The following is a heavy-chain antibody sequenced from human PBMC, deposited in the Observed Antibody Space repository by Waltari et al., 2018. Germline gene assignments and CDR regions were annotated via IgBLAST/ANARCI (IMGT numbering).Heavy chain of an antibody. J-gene: IGHJ4*02. Sequence: QVQLQESGPGLVKPSGTLSLTCVVSGDSLNHNHCWGWIRQAPGKGLEWVGQIYGSGSTIYNPSVKGRVTISADNSKNQFSLTLKSVTAADTALYFCARGLTQYGATTGFDYWGQGTRVSVSS. CDR1: GDSLNHNHC. V-gene: IGHV4-4*02. CDR3: ARGLTQYGATTGFDY. D-gene: IGHD3-9*01. CDR2: IYGSGST.